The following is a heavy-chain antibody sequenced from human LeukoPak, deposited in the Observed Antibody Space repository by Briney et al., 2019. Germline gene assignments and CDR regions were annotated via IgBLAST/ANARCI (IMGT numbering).Heavy chain of an antibody. CDR2: INPHSGGA. V-gene: IGHV1-2*02. CDR1: GYTFTGYY. J-gene: IGHJ6*03. Sequence: GASVKVSCKASGYTFTGYYMHWVRQAPGQGLEWMAWINPHSGGAKYAQNFQGRVTMTRDTSISTAYMEMSRLRSNDTAVYYCARGAVTAGHFYYYMDVWGKGTAVTVSS. CDR3: ARGAVTAGHFYYYMDV. D-gene: IGHD2-2*01.